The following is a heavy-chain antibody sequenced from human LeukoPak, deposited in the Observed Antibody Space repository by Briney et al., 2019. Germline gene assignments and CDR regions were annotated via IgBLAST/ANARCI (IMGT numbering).Heavy chain of an antibody. J-gene: IGHJ3*02. CDR2: IIPILGIA. V-gene: IGHV1-69*04. Sequence: SVKVSFKASGGTFSSYAISWVRQAPGQGLEWMGRIIPILGIANYAQKFQGRVTITADKSTSTAYMELSSLRSEDTAVYYCARSETSSSYHDAFDIWGQGTMVTVSS. CDR3: ARSETSSSYHDAFDI. D-gene: IGHD6-13*01. CDR1: GGTFSSYA.